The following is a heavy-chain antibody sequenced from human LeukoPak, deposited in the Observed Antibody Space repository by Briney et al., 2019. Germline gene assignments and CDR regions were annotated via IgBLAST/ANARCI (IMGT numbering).Heavy chain of an antibody. CDR2: IYYSGST. J-gene: IGHJ4*02. Sequence: SETLSLTCTVSGYSISSGYYWGRIRQPPGKGLEWIGSIYYSGSTYYNPSLKSRVTISVGTSKNQFSLKLSSVTAADTAVYFCARTSGAARHFDYWGQGTLVTVSS. CDR1: GYSISSGYY. CDR3: ARTSGAARHFDY. D-gene: IGHD6-6*01. V-gene: IGHV4-38-2*02.